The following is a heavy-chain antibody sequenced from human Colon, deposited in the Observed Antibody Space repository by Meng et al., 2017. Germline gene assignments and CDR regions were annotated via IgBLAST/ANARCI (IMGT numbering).Heavy chain of an antibody. CDR2: IIGDGSAR. CDR1: GFPFRDFW. D-gene: IGHD6-13*01. J-gene: IGHJ4*02. Sequence: EGRLGESGGGVVQRGGTLILSFEASGFPFRDFWMHWVRQAPGKGLEWVSRIIGDGSARDYADSVKGRFIISRDNAKTTVYLEMNNLRAEDTAIYYCARDLHIAAANYWGQGTLVTVSS. V-gene: IGHV3-74*01. CDR3: ARDLHIAAANY.